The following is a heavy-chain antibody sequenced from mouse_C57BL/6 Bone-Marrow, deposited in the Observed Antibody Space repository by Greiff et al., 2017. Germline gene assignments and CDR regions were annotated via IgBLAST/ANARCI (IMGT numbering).Heavy chain of an antibody. CDR3: GGYLLYWYFDV. V-gene: IGHV1-81*01. Sequence: QVQLQESGAELARPGASVKLSCKASGYTFTSYGISWVKQRTGQGLEWIGEIYPRSGNTYYNEKFKGKATLTADKSSSTAYMELRSLTSEDSAVYFCGGYLLYWYFDVWGTGTTVTVSS. D-gene: IGHD2-2*01. J-gene: IGHJ1*03. CDR1: GYTFTSYG. CDR2: IYPRSGNT.